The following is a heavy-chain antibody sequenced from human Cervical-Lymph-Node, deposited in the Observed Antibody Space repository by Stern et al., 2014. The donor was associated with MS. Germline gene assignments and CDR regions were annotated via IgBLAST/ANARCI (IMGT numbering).Heavy chain of an antibody. CDR1: GYSFGSYW. CDR3: ARRPLRSSGWYSFDI. CDR2: IYPADSDT. Sequence: VQLVQSGAEVKKPGESLKISCKDSGYSFGSYWIAWVRQKPGKGLEWMGIIYPADSDTRYSPSFQGQVPISADKSINTAYLQWISLKASDTAMYYCARRPLRSSGWYSFDIWGQGTMITVPS. D-gene: IGHD6-19*01. J-gene: IGHJ3*02. V-gene: IGHV5-51*03.